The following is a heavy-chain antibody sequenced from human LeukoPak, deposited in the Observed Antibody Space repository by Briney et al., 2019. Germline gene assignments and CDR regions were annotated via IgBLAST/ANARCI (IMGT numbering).Heavy chain of an antibody. CDR1: GFTLSSYG. J-gene: IGHJ4*02. D-gene: IGHD2-8*01. Sequence: PGRSLRLSCAASGFTLSSYGMHWVRQAPGKGLEWVAVIWYDGSNKYYADSVKGRFTISRDNSKNTLYLQMNSLRAEDTAVYYCARDPDLGYCTNGVCYYFDYWGQGTLVTVSS. CDR3: ARDPDLGYCTNGVCYYFDY. V-gene: IGHV3-33*01. CDR2: IWYDGSNK.